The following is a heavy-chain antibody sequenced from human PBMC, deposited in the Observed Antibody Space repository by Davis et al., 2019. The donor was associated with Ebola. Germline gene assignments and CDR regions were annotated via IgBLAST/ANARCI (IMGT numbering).Heavy chain of an antibody. CDR3: ARDGIAAAGTGGVYNWFDP. D-gene: IGHD6-13*01. V-gene: IGHV3-21*01. CDR2: ISSSSSYI. CDR1: GFTFSIYS. Sequence: GGSLRLSCAASGFTFSIYSMNWVRQAPGKGLEWVSSISSSSSYIYYADSVKGRFTISRDNAKNSLCLQMNSLRAEDTAVYYCARDGIAAAGTGGVYNWFDPWGQGTLVTVSS. J-gene: IGHJ5*02.